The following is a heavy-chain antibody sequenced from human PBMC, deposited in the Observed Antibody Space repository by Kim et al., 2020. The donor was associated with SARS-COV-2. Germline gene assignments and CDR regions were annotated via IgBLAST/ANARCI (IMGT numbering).Heavy chain of an antibody. V-gene: IGHV3-23*01. CDR2: INDGGFST. J-gene: IGHJ4*02. CDR1: GFTFSSHA. Sequence: GGSLRLSCAASGFTFSSHAMSWVRQAPGKGLEWLATINDGGFSTFYSAAVEARFSISRDNSKNMLFLQMFSLGADDTAVYYCANLPSPYDSSGFHYIDFWGQGTVVTVSS. D-gene: IGHD3-22*01. CDR3: ANLPSPYDSSGFHYIDF.